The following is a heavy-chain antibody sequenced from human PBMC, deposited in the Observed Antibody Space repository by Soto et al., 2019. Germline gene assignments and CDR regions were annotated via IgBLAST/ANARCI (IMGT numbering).Heavy chain of an antibody. CDR2: IYYSGST. D-gene: IGHD6-13*01. CDR3: ARDRAYSSSWYGGLGWFDP. CDR1: GGSISSYY. J-gene: IGHJ5*02. Sequence: QVQLQESGPGLVKPSETLSLTCTVSGGSISSYYWSWIRQPPGKGLEWIGYIYYSGSTNHNPSLKSRCTTSVDTSKNQLSLKLSSVTAADTAVYYCARDRAYSSSWYGGLGWFDPWGQGTLVTVSS. V-gene: IGHV4-59*01.